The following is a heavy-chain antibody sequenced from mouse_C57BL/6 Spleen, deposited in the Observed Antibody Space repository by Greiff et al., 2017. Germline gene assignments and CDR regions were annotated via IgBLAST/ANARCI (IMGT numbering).Heavy chain of an antibody. D-gene: IGHD1-1*01. Sequence: VQLQQSGPGLVQPSQSLSITCTVSGFSLTSYGVHWVRQSPGKGLEWLGVIWSGGSTDYNAAFISRLSISKDNSKSQVFFKMNSLQADDTAIYYCARTITTVEGLAYWGQGTLVTVSA. CDR2: IWSGGST. V-gene: IGHV2-2*01. CDR1: GFSLTSYG. CDR3: ARTITTVEGLAY. J-gene: IGHJ3*01.